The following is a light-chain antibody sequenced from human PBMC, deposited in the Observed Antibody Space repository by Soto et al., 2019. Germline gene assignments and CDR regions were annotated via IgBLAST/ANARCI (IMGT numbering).Light chain of an antibody. J-gene: IGKJ5*01. CDR2: KVS. CDR3: KQATHFPIT. V-gene: IGKV2-30*01. Sequence: DVVMIQSPLSLPVTLGQPGFISCWGNHHLVYSDVSAYFTWYQQRPGRSPKRLIYKVSNRDSGVPSRFSGSGSATDFALTISSVEPEDVGVYYCKQATHFPITFGRGTRLEIK. CDR1: HHLVYSDVSAY.